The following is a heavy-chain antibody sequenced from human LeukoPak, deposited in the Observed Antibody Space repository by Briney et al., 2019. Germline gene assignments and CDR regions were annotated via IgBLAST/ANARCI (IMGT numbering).Heavy chain of an antibody. CDR2: IYPGDSDT. CDR1: GYSFTCYW. V-gene: IGHV5-51*01. J-gene: IGHJ6*04. Sequence: KAGESLKISCKGSGYSFTCYWIGCVRQMPGKGLEWMGIIYPGDSDTKYSPSFQGQVTISADKSISTAYLQWNSLKASDTAMYYCARTQSTYYYGMDVWGKGTTVTASS. CDR3: ARTQSTYYYGMDV.